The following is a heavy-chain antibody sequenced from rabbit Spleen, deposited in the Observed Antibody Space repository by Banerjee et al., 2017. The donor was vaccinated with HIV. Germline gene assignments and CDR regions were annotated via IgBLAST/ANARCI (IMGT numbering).Heavy chain of an antibody. D-gene: IGHD6-1*01. Sequence: QSLEESGGDLVKPGASLTLTCTASGFSFSSRYYMNWVRQAPGKGLEWIACIDAGSSGDTYYASWAKGRFTISKTSSTTMTLQMTSLSAADTATYFCARDTDGDGGDAYALWGPGTLVTVS. CDR2: IDAGSSGDT. CDR3: ARDTDGDGGDAYAL. J-gene: IGHJ6*01. CDR1: GFSFSSRYY. V-gene: IGHV1S40*01.